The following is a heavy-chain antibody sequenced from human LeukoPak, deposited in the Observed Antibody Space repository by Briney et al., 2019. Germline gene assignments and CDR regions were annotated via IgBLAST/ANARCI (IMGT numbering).Heavy chain of an antibody. D-gene: IGHD2-2*01. CDR3: ARVCSSTSCYQGVI. CDR2: IYYSGST. CDR1: GGSISSSSYY. J-gene: IGHJ4*02. Sequence: SETLSLTCTVSGGSISSSSYYWGWIRQPPGKGLEWIGSIYYSGSTYYNPSLKSRVTISVDTSMNQFALKLSSVTAADTAVYYCARVCSSTSCYQGVIWGQGTLVTVSA. V-gene: IGHV4-39*06.